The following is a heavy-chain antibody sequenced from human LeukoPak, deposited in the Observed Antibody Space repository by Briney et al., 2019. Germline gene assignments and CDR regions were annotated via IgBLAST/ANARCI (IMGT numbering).Heavy chain of an antibody. CDR2: IYTSGST. CDR3: ARDRVDYDFWSGPFDY. J-gene: IGHJ4*02. D-gene: IGHD3-3*01. CDR1: GGSISSGSYY. V-gene: IGHV4-61*02. Sequence: PSQTLSLTCTVSGGSISSGSYYWSWIRQPAGKGLEWIGRIYTSGSTYYNPSLKSRVTISVDTSKNQFSLKLSSVAAADTAVYYCARDRVDYDFWSGPFDYWGQGTLVTVSS.